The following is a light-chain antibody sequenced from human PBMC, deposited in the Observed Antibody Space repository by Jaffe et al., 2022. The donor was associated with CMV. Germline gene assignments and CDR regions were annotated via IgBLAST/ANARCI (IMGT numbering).Light chain of an antibody. J-gene: IGLJ3*02. V-gene: IGLV2-11*01. Sequence: QSALTQPRSVSGSPGQSVTISCTGTSSDVGGYNFVSWYQQHPGKAPKVIIYDVSKRPSGVPDRFSGSKSGNTASLTISGLQAEDEADYYCFSYGGSYTWVFGGGTKLTVL. CDR3: FSYGGSYTWV. CDR1: SSDVGGYNF. CDR2: DVS.